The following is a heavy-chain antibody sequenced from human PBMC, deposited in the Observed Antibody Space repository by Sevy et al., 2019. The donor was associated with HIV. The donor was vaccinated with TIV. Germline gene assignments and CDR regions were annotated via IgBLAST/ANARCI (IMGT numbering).Heavy chain of an antibody. CDR3: ARVKGIAVAGIGRHAFDI. CDR1: GYTFTGYY. D-gene: IGHD6-19*01. J-gene: IGHJ3*02. V-gene: IGHV1-2*06. CDR2: INPNSGGT. Sequence: ASVKVSCKASGYTFTGYYMHWTRQAPGQGLEWMGRINPNSGGTNYAQKIQGRVTMTRYTSISTAYMELSRLRSDDTAVYYCARVKGIAVAGIGRHAFDIWGQGTMVTVSS.